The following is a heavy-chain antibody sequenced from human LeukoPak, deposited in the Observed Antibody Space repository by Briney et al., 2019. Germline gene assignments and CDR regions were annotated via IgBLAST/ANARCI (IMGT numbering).Heavy chain of an antibody. D-gene: IGHD6-13*01. V-gene: IGHV1-69*05. CDR2: IIPIFGTA. J-gene: IGHJ5*02. Sequence: SVKVSCKASGGTFSSYAISWVRQAPGQGLEWMGGIIPIFGTANYAQKFQGRVTITTDESTSTAYMELSSLRSEDTAVYYCARSDSSSWYWRYNWFDPRGQGTLVTVSS. CDR3: ARSDSSSWYWRYNWFDP. CDR1: GGTFSSYA.